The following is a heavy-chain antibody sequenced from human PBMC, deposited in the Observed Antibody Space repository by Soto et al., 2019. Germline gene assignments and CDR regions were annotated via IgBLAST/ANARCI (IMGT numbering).Heavy chain of an antibody. CDR1: GFTFSNHA. Sequence: GGSLRLSCAASGFTFSNHAMSWVRQAPGKGLEWVSGIGGSGRNTYYADSVKGRFTISRDNSQNTLFLQMNSLRAEDTAEYYCARVLRYFDTPYGMDVWGQGTTVTVAS. CDR3: ARVLRYFDTPYGMDV. V-gene: IGHV3-23*01. CDR2: IGGSGRNT. J-gene: IGHJ6*02. D-gene: IGHD3-9*01.